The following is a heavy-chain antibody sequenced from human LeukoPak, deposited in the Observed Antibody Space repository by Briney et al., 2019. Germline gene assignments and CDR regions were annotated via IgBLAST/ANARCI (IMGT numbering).Heavy chain of an antibody. D-gene: IGHD2-2*01. CDR3: AREPGQIIVVVPAAAGGAFDI. CDR1: GFTFSSYS. J-gene: IGHJ3*02. CDR2: ISSSSSYI. V-gene: IGHV3-21*01. Sequence: GGSLRLSCAASGFTFSSYSMNWVRQAPGKGLEWVSSISSSSSYIYYADSVKGRFTISRDNAKNSLYLQMNSLRAEDTAVYYCAREPGQIIVVVPAAAGGAFDIWGQGTMVTVSS.